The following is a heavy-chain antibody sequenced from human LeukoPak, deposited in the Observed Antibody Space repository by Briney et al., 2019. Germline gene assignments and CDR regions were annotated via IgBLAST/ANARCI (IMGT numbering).Heavy chain of an antibody. Sequence: SETLSLTCTVSGYSISSGYYWGWIRQPPGKGLEWIGSIYHSGSTYYNPSLKSRVTISVDTSKNQFSLKLSSVTAADTAVYYCARDLVGATWGYWGQGTLVTVSS. CDR1: GYSISSGYY. D-gene: IGHD1-26*01. CDR3: ARDLVGATWGY. J-gene: IGHJ4*02. V-gene: IGHV4-38-2*02. CDR2: IYHSGST.